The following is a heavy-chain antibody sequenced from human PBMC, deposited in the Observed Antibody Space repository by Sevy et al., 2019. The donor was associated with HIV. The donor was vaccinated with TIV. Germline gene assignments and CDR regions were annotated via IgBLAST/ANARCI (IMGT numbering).Heavy chain of an antibody. CDR1: GFTFSSYG. D-gene: IGHD3-22*01. Sequence: GGSLRLSCAASGFTFSSYGMHWVRQAPGKGLEWVAVISYDGSNKYYADSVKGRFTISRDNSKNMLYLQMNSLRAEETAVYYCAKDYSYYYDSSGYLDYWGQGTLVTVSS. CDR2: ISYDGSNK. CDR3: AKDYSYYYDSSGYLDY. J-gene: IGHJ4*02. V-gene: IGHV3-30*18.